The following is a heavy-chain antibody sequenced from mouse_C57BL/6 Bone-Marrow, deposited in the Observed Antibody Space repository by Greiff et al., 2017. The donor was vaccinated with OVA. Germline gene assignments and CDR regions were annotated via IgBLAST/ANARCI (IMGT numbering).Heavy chain of an antibody. V-gene: IGHV1-18*01. CDR3: ARSERLRDWYFDV. CDR2: INPNNGGT. CDR1: GYTFTDYN. Sequence: EVKLMESGPELVKPGASVKIPCKASGYTFTDYNMDWVKQSHGKSLEWIGDINPNNGGTIYNQKFKGKATLTVDKSSSTAYMELRSLTSEDTAVYYCARSERLRDWYFDVWGTGTTVTVSS. D-gene: IGHD1-1*01. J-gene: IGHJ1*03.